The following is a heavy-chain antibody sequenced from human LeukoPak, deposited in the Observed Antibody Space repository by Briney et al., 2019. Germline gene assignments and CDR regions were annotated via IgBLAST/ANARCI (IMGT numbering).Heavy chain of an antibody. D-gene: IGHD2-8*01. V-gene: IGHV3-23*01. J-gene: IGHJ4*02. CDR3: AIVDGGCYLLGLLDY. Sequence: PGGSLRLSCAASGFTFSSYGMSWVRQAPGKGLEWVSAISGSGGSTYYADSVKGRFTISRDNSKNTLYLQMNSLRAEDTAVYYCAIVDGGCYLLGLLDYGGQGTLVTVSS. CDR1: GFTFSSYG. CDR2: ISGSGGST.